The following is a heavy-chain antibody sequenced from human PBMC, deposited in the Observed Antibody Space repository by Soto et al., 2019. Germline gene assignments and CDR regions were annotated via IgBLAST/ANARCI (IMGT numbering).Heavy chain of an antibody. CDR3: AHAYGGRSLY. Sequence: QITLKESGPTLVKPTQTLTLTCTFSGVSLPTDRVGVGWIRQPPGKALEWLAVIYWDDSKTYRPSLKSRLTNTKDTSKYQVALTMTDMDPVDTATYYCAHAYGGRSLYWGQGPLVTVSS. J-gene: IGHJ4*02. D-gene: IGHD1-26*01. CDR2: IYWDDSK. CDR1: GVSLPTDRVG. V-gene: IGHV2-5*02.